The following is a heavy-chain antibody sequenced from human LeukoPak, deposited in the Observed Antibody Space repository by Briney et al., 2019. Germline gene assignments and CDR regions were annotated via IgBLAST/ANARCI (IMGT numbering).Heavy chain of an antibody. CDR2: IDPNSGAT. D-gene: IGHD5-18*01. V-gene: IGHV1-2*06. J-gene: IGHJ5*02. CDR1: GYTFIGHY. Sequence: ASVKVSCKASGYTFIGHYIHWVRQAPGQGLEWMGRIDPNSGATNYVQKFRGRVTMTRDTSISTAYMDLNTLTSDDTAVYYCARDGPVKYSYGPGPWGQGTLVTVSS. CDR3: ARDGPVKYSYGPGP.